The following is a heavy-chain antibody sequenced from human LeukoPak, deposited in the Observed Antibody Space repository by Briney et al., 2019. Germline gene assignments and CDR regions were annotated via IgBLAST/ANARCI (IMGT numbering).Heavy chain of an antibody. D-gene: IGHD6-6*01. V-gene: IGHV4-4*07. CDR2: IYTSGST. CDR1: GGSISSYY. Sequence: SETLSLTCTVSGGSISSYYWSWIRQPAGKGLEWIGRIYTSGSTNYNASLKSRVSMSVDTSKNQFSLKLSSVTAADTAVYYCARVWTDLFEYSSPFDYWGQGTLVTVSS. CDR3: ARVWTDLFEYSSPFDY. J-gene: IGHJ4*02.